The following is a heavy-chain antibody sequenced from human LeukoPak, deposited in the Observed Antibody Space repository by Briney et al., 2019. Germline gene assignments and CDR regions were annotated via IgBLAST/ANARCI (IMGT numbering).Heavy chain of an antibody. V-gene: IGHV3-11*04. J-gene: IGHJ4*02. CDR2: ISSSGDTI. D-gene: IGHD4-17*01. CDR3: ARDKEVTTYDY. Sequence: GGSLRLSCAASRFTFSDYYMSWIRQAPGKGLEWVSYISSSGDTIYYADSVKGRFTISRDNAKNSLYLQMNSLRAEDTAVYYCARDKEVTTYDYWGQGTLVTVSS. CDR1: RFTFSDYY.